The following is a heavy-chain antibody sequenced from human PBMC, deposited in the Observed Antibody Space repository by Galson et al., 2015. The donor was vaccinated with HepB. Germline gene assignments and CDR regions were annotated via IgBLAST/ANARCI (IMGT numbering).Heavy chain of an antibody. CDR2: VKDDGTFK. CDR3: AREGNCAGGCFHFDS. J-gene: IGHJ4*02. CDR1: GFTFSTYA. V-gene: IGHV3-74*01. D-gene: IGHD2-21*02. Sequence: SLRLSCAASGFTFSTYAMHWVRQAPGEGLVWVSRVKDDGTFKTYADPVKGRFTISRDNAKNTLYLQMNSLRAEDTAVYYCAREGNCAGGCFHFDSWGQGSLITVPS.